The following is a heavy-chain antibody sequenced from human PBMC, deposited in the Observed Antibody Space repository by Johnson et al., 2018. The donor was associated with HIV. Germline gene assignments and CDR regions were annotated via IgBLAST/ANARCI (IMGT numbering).Heavy chain of an antibody. Sequence: QMQLVESGGGLVQPGGSLRLSCAASGFTFSSYAMHWVRQAPGKGLEWVAVISYDGSNKYYADSVKGRFTISRDNSKNTLYLQMNSLRAEDTAVYYCAREARGLWRLRLGELSFLPNLHAFDIWGQGTMVTVSS. J-gene: IGHJ3*02. CDR3: AREARGLWRLRLGELSFLPNLHAFDI. CDR2: ISYDGSNK. CDR1: GFTFSSYA. D-gene: IGHD3-16*02. V-gene: IGHV3-30-3*01.